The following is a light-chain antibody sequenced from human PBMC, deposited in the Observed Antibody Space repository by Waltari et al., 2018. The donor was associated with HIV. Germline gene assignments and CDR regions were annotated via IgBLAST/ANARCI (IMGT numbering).Light chain of an antibody. CDR2: GAS. J-gene: IGKJ1*01. V-gene: IGKV3-15*01. CDR1: EDIGEK. CDR3: HQYSTWPRT. Sequence: MTQSPATLSVSPGETVTFFCGASEDIGEKLAWYQQKRGRAPRLLVSGASSRATGVPARFSGRGSGTDFTLTITGLQSNDSAIYFCHQYSTWPRTFGQGTLV.